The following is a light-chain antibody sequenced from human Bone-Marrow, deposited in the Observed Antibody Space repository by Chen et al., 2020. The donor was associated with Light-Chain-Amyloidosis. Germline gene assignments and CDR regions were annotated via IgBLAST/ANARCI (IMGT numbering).Light chain of an antibody. CDR3: KSADSSGTDEVI. CDR1: DLPTRY. Sequence: SYELTQPPSVSVSPGQTARITCSGDDLPTRYAYWYQQKPVQAPVLVIHRDTERPSGISERFSGSSSGKTATLTISGVQAEDEADYHWKSADSSGTDEVIFGGGTKLTVL. CDR2: RDT. V-gene: IGLV3-25*03. J-gene: IGLJ2*01.